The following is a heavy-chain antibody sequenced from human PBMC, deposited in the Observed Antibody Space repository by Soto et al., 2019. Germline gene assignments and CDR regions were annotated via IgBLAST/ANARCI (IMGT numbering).Heavy chain of an antibody. Sequence: QVQLVQSGAEVKKPGASVKVSCKVSGYTLTELSMHWVRQAPGKGLEWMGGFDPEDGETIYAQKFQGRVTMTEDTSTGPAYMELSSLRSEDAAVYYCATYLKGPFYYYYCMDVLGQGTTVTVSS. J-gene: IGHJ6*02. V-gene: IGHV1-24*01. CDR1: GYTLTELS. CDR3: ATYLKGPFYYYYCMDV. CDR2: FDPEDGET.